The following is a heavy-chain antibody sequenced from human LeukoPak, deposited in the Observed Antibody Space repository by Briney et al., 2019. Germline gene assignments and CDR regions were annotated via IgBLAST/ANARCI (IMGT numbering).Heavy chain of an antibody. Sequence: ASVKVSCKASGGTFSSYAISWVRQAPGQGLEWMGGIIPIFGTASYAQKFQGRVTITADKSTSTAYMELSSLRSEDTAVYYCARARVVVVAATPSAFDIWGQGTMVTVSS. V-gene: IGHV1-69*06. D-gene: IGHD2-15*01. CDR3: ARARVVVVAATPSAFDI. J-gene: IGHJ3*02. CDR2: IIPIFGTA. CDR1: GGTFSSYA.